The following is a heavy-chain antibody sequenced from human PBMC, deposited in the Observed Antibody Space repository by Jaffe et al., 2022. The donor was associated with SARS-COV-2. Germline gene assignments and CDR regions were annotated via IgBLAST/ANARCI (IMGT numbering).Heavy chain of an antibody. CDR1: GFSLSISGVG. Sequence: QITLKESGPTLVKPTQTLTLTCTFSGFSLSISGVGVGWIRQPPGKALEWLALIYWDDDKRYSPSLKSRVTITKDTSKKQVALTMTNMDPVDTATYYCARRSPAGGFDYWGQGTLVTVSS. J-gene: IGHJ4*02. CDR3: ARRSPAGGFDY. CDR2: IYWDDDK. V-gene: IGHV2-5*02. D-gene: IGHD6-19*01.